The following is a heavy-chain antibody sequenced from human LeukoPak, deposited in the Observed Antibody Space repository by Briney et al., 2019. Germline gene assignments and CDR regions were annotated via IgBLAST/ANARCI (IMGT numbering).Heavy chain of an antibody. Sequence: GGSLRLSCAASGFTVSSNYMSWVRLAPGKGLEWVANIKEDGTETYYVDSVKGRFTISRDNAKNSLYLQMNSLRVEDTAVYYCAKEGRSLQTYWGQGTLVTVSS. CDR1: GFTVSSNY. CDR2: IKEDGTET. D-gene: IGHD5-24*01. CDR3: AKEGRSLQTY. V-gene: IGHV3-7*03. J-gene: IGHJ4*02.